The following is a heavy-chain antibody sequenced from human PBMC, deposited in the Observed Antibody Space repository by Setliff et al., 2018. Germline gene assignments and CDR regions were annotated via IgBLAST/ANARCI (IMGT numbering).Heavy chain of an antibody. J-gene: IGHJ4*02. Sequence: SETLSLTCTVSDGSLSTYYWSWIRQPPGKGLEFIGYVYYSGTANYSPSLRSRLTISVDTSKNQFSLKLRSVTAADAAVYYCARGGTFRYFDFWGQGAPVT. CDR1: DGSLSTYY. CDR3: ARGGTFRYFDF. CDR2: VYYSGTA. D-gene: IGHD5-12*01. V-gene: IGHV4-59*01.